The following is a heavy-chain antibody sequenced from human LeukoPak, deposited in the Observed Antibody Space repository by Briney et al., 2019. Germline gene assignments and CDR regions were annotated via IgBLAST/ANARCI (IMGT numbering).Heavy chain of an antibody. CDR3: AKSTWFDYFDY. Sequence: GGSLRLSCAASGFTFSTYGMSWVRQAPGKGLEWVSGISGSGGSTYYADSVKGRFTISRDNSKNTLYLQMNRLRADDTAIYYCAKSTWFDYFDYWGQGTLVTVSS. V-gene: IGHV3-23*01. D-gene: IGHD3-9*01. CDR2: ISGSGGST. J-gene: IGHJ4*02. CDR1: GFTFSTYG.